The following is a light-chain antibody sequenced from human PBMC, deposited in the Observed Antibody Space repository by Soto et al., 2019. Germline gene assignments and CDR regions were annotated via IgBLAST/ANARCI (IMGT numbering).Light chain of an antibody. CDR3: SSYAGSNKSV. J-gene: IGLJ1*01. V-gene: IGLV1-47*01. CDR2: RNN. CDR1: SSNVGSNY. Sequence: QSVLTQPPSASGTPGQRVTISCSGSSSNVGSNYVYWYQQFPGTAPKLLIYRNNERPSGVPDRFSGSKSGNTASLTVSGLQPEDEADYYCSSYAGSNKSVFGTGTKLTVL.